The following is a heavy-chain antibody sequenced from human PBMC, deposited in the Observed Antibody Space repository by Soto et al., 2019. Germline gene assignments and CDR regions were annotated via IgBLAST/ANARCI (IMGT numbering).Heavy chain of an antibody. CDR1: GVSVSSGSYY. J-gene: IGHJ4*02. CDR3: ARQGGYGSPLDY. D-gene: IGHD4-17*01. V-gene: IGHV4-61*01. Sequence: PSETLSLTCTVSGVSVSSGSYYWSWIRQPPGKGLEWIGYISYSGKTNYNPSLKSRVIISVDTSNNQFSLKLSSVTAADTAVYYCARQGGYGSPLDYWGLGTLVTVSS. CDR2: ISYSGKT.